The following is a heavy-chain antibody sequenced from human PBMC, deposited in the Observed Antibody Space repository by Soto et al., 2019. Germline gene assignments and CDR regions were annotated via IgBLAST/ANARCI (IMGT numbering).Heavy chain of an antibody. Sequence: QVQLVQSGAEVKKPGASVKVSCKASGYTFTSYAMHWVRQAPGQRLEWMGWINAGNGNTKYSQKFQGRVTITRETSASTAYMELSSMRSEDTAVYYCAREPSSGPLPHDYWGQGTLVTVSS. J-gene: IGHJ4*02. D-gene: IGHD6-19*01. CDR1: GYTFTSYA. CDR3: AREPSSGPLPHDY. V-gene: IGHV1-3*01. CDR2: INAGNGNT.